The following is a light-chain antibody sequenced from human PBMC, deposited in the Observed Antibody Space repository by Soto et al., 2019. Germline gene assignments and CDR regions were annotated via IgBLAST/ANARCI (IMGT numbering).Light chain of an antibody. V-gene: IGLV4-69*01. CDR1: SGHSSYA. CDR2: LNSDGSH. J-gene: IGLJ2*01. CDR3: QTWGTGIPHVV. Sequence: QLVLTQSPSASASLGASVKLTCTLSSGHSSYAIAWHQQQPEKGPRYLMKLNSDGSHSKGDGIPDRFSGSSSGAERYLTISSLQSEDEADYYCQTWGTGIPHVVFAGGTKLTVL.